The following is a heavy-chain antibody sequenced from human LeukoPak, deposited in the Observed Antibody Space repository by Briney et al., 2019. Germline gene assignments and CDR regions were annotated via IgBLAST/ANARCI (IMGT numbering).Heavy chain of an antibody. CDR2: IYYSGST. D-gene: IGHD6-19*01. CDR3: ARPPPLNDSSGWSVRPLYWYFDL. V-gene: IGHV4-59*04. J-gene: IGHJ2*01. Sequence: PSETLSLTCTVSGGSISSYYWSWIRQPPGKGLEWIGYIYYSGSTYYNPSLKSRVTMSGDTSKNQFSLKLSSVTAADTAVYYCARPPPLNDSSGWSVRPLYWYFDLWGRGTLVTVSS. CDR1: GGSISSYY.